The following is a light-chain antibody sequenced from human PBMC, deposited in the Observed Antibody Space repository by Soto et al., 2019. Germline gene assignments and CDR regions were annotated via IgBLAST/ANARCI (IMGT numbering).Light chain of an antibody. Sequence: QSVLTQPPSASGTPGQTVTISCSGGTSNIATNSIAWYQHLPGTAPKVLIFTNNQRPSGVPDRVSGSKSGTSASLAISGLRSEDEAHYYCAAWDDSLEGVVLGGGTKLTVL. CDR2: TNN. V-gene: IGLV1-44*01. J-gene: IGLJ3*02. CDR1: TSNIATNS. CDR3: AAWDDSLEGVV.